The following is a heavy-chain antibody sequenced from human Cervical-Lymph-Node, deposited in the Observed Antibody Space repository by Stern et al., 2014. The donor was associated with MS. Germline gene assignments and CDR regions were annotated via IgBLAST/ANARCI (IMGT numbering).Heavy chain of an antibody. V-gene: IGHV1-69*01. D-gene: IGHD3-10*01. CDR2: IIPIFGTA. Sequence: QVQLVQSGAEVKKPGSSVRVSCKASGGTFSSYAISWVRQAPGQGLEWMGVIIPIFGTANYAQKFQGRVTITADDSTSTAYMEVSSLRSEDTAVYYCASSVGELTPEAVWGQGTTVTVFS. CDR1: GGTFSSYA. CDR3: ASSVGELTPEAV. J-gene: IGHJ6*02.